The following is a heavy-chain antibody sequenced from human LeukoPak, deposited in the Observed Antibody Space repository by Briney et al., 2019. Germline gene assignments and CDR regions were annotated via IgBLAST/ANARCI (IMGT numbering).Heavy chain of an antibody. D-gene: IGHD4-17*01. J-gene: IGHJ4*02. Sequence: ASVKVSCKASGYTFTGYYMHWVRQAPGQGLEWMGWINPNSGGTDYAQMLQGRATMTRDTSISTAYMELSRLTSDDTAVYYCARSHSTVTTEFDYWGQGALVTVSS. CDR1: GYTFTGYY. CDR3: ARSHSTVTTEFDY. V-gene: IGHV1-2*02. CDR2: INPNSGGT.